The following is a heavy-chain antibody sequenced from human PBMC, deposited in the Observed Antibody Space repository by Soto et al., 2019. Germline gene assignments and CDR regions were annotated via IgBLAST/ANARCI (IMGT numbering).Heavy chain of an antibody. Sequence: SDSMSLTSVVFGGSFSGYYWSWIRQPPGKRLEWIGEINHSGSTNYNPSLKSRVTISVDTSKNQFSLNLSSVTAADTAVYYCARELPNYYYGMDVWGQGTTVTVSS. CDR3: ARELPNYYYGMDV. CDR1: GGSFSGYY. V-gene: IGHV4-34*01. CDR2: INHSGST. J-gene: IGHJ6*02. D-gene: IGHD1-7*01.